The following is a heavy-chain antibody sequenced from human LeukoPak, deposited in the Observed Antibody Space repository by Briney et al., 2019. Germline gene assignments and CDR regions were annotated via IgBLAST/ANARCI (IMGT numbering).Heavy chain of an antibody. CDR2: IIPIFGTA. V-gene: IGHV1-69*13. CDR1: GYTFTSYD. CDR3: ASAIVVVPAAIDYFDY. D-gene: IGHD2-2*01. J-gene: IGHJ4*02. Sequence: ASVKVSCKASGYTFTSYDINWVRQATGQGLEWMGGIIPIFGTANYAQKFQGRVTITADESTSTAYMELSSLRSEDTAVYYCASAIVVVPAAIDYFDYWGQGTLVTVSS.